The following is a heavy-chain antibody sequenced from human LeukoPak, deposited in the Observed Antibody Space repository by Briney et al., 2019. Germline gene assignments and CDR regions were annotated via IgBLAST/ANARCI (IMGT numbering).Heavy chain of an antibody. D-gene: IGHD2-21*02. CDR2: ISGSGGST. V-gene: IGHV3-23*01. J-gene: IGHJ4*02. CDR3: AKVVVVTAIPYYFDH. Sequence: GESLRLSCTTSGFNFNNAWMNWVRQAPGKGLEWVSAISGSGGSTYYADSVKGRFTISRDNSKNTLYLQMNSLRAEDTAVYYCAKVVVVTAIPYYFDHWGQGTLVTVSS. CDR1: GFNFNNAW.